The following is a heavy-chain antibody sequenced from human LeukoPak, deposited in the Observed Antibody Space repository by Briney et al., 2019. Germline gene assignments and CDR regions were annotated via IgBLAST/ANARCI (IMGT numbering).Heavy chain of an antibody. CDR3: AKSGGGYSSGWFY. D-gene: IGHD6-19*01. CDR2: IQYDGSNK. V-gene: IGHV3-30*02. CDR1: GFTFSSYG. J-gene: IGHJ4*02. Sequence: GGSLRLSCAASGFTFSSYGMHWVRQAPGKGLEWVAFIQYDGSNKYYADSVKGRFTISRDNSKNTLYLQMNSLRAEDTAVYYCAKSGGGYSSGWFYWGQGTLVTVSS.